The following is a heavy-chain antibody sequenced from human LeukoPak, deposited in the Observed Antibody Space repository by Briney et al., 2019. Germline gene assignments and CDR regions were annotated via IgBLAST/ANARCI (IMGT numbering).Heavy chain of an antibody. CDR3: AREGRWELPIDY. CDR2: INPSGGST. Sequence: ASVKVSCKASGYTFTSYYMHWVRQAPGQGLEWMGIINPSGGSTSYAQKFQGRVTMTRDTSTSTVYMELSSLRSDDTAVYYCAREGRWELPIDYWGQGTLVTVSS. CDR1: GYTFTSYY. V-gene: IGHV1-46*01. D-gene: IGHD1-26*01. J-gene: IGHJ4*02.